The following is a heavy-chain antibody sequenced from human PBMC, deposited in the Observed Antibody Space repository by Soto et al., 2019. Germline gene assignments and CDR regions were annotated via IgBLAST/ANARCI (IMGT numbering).Heavy chain of an antibody. V-gene: IGHV3-30*03. CDR1: GFTFNTYA. Sequence: PGGSLRLSCAASGFTFNTYAMHWVRQAPGKGLEWVAVISYDGNNKYYADSVKGRFTISRDNSKNTVYLQMNSLRVEDTAVYYCAREGFQAWFWWGQGTLVTVS. J-gene: IGHJ4*02. CDR3: AREGFQAWFW. CDR2: ISYDGNNK. D-gene: IGHD3-22*01.